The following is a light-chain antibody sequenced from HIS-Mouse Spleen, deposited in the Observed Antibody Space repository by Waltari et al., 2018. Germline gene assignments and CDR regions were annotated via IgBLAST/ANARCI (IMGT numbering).Light chain of an antibody. J-gene: IGLJ2*01. CDR2: EDS. CDR1: ALPTKY. Sequence: SYELTQPPSVSVSPGQTARLTCSGDALPTKYAYWYKQKSGQAPVLVIYEDSKRPSGIPERFSGSSSGTMATLTISGAQVEDEADYYCYSTDSSGNHRVFGGGTKLTVL. CDR3: YSTDSSGNHRV. V-gene: IGLV3-10*01.